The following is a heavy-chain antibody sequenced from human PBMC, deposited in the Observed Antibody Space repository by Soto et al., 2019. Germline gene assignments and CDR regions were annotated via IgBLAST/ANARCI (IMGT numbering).Heavy chain of an antibody. D-gene: IGHD2-2*01. CDR1: GFTFSSYA. CDR3: NTDSYSSITIVRFDY. CDR2: ISGSGGST. V-gene: IGHV3-23*01. J-gene: IGHJ4*01. Sequence: PGGSLRLSCAASGFTFSSYAMSWVRQAPGKGLEWVSAISGSGGSTYYADSVKGRFTISRDNSKNTLYLQMNSLRAEDTAVYYCNTDSYSSITIVRFDYWGHGTLVTVSS.